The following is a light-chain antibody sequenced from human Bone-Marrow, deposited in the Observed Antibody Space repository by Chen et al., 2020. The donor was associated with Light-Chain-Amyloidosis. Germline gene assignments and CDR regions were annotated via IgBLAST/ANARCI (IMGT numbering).Light chain of an antibody. CDR3: QQTYSIPFT. CDR2: AAS. CDR1: QSISSY. V-gene: IGKV1-39*01. Sequence: DIQMIQSPSSLSASVGDRVTITCRASQSISSYLNWYQQKPGKAPKLLIYAASSLQSGVPSRFSGSGSGTDFTLTISSLQPEDFATYYCQQTYSIPFTFGPGTKVDIK. J-gene: IGKJ3*01.